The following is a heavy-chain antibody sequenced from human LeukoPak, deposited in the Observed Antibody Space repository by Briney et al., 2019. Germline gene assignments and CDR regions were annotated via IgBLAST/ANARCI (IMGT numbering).Heavy chain of an antibody. CDR1: GFTFSSYA. V-gene: IGHV3-30*04. Sequence: GGSLRLSCAASGFTFSSYAMHWVRQAPGKGLEWVAVISYDGSNKYYADSVKGRFTISRDNSKNTLYLQMNSLRAEDTAVYYCARDPGISGYSPFDYWGQGTLVTVSS. CDR2: ISYDGSNK. D-gene: IGHD3-22*01. J-gene: IGHJ4*02. CDR3: ARDPGISGYSPFDY.